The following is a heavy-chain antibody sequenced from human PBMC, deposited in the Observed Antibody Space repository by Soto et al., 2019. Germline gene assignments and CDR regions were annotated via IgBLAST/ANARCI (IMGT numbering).Heavy chain of an antibody. J-gene: IGHJ3*02. Sequence: GGSLRLSCAASGFTFSSYSLNWVRQAPGKGLEWVSSISSSSSYIYYADSVKGRFTISRDNAKNSLYLQMNSLRAEDTAVYYCARDSGYDFAFDIWGQGTTVTVSS. CDR2: ISSSSSYI. D-gene: IGHD5-12*01. CDR3: ARDSGYDFAFDI. CDR1: GFTFSSYS. V-gene: IGHV3-21*01.